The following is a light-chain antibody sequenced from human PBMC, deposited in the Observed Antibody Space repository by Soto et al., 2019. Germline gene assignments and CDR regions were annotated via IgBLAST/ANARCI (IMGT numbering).Light chain of an antibody. CDR1: RSNIGGNA. V-gene: IGLV1-44*01. J-gene: IGLJ3*02. Sequence: QSVLTQPPSVSGTPGQRVTISCSGSRSNIGGNAVTWYQQVPGTAPKLLIYEVSRRPSGVSDRFSASKSGNTASLTISGLQADDEADYYCCSSSGVTTWIFGGGTKVTVL. CDR2: EVS. CDR3: CSSSGVTTWI.